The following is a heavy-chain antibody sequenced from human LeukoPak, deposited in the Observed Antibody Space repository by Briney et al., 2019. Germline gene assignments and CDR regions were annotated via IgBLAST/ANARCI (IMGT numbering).Heavy chain of an antibody. Sequence: GGSLRLSCAASGFTVSSNYMSWVRQAPGKGLEWVSLIYSGGNTYYADSVKGRFTISRDNSKNTLYLQMNSLRAEDTAVYYCARAPTALPGAVDYWGQGTLVTVSS. V-gene: IGHV3-66*01. CDR3: ARAPTALPGAVDY. J-gene: IGHJ4*02. CDR2: IYSGGNT. CDR1: GFTVSSNY. D-gene: IGHD2-8*02.